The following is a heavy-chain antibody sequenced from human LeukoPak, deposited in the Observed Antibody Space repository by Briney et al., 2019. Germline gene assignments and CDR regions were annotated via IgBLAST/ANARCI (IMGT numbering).Heavy chain of an antibody. CDR2: ISAYNGDT. Sequence: AASVKVSCKASGFTFTAYGINWMRQAPGQGLEWTGWISAYNGDTKYAQKVQGRVSMTTDTSTNTAYMEVRSLRADDTAVYYCARLGRYHLFSYMDVWGKGTTVTVSS. CDR3: ARLGRYHLFSYMDV. V-gene: IGHV1-18*01. J-gene: IGHJ6*03. D-gene: IGHD1-26*01. CDR1: GFTFTAYG.